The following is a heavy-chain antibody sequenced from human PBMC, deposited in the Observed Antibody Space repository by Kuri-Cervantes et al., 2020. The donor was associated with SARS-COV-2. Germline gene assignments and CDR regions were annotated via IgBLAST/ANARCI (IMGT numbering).Heavy chain of an antibody. CDR2: IKQDGSEK. D-gene: IGHD4-17*01. J-gene: IGHJ4*02. Sequence: GGSLRLSCAASGFTFSSYWMSWVRQAPGKGLEWVANIKQDGSEKYYVDSVKGRFTISRDNAKNSLYLQMNSLRAEDTAVYYCARSPGDGDYDPFDYWGQGTLVTVSS. CDR1: GFTFSSYW. V-gene: IGHV3-7*01. CDR3: ARSPGDGDYDPFDY.